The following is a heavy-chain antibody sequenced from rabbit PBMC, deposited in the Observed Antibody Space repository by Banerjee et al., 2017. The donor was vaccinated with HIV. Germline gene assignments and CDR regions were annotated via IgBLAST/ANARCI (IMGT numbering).Heavy chain of an antibody. CDR2: IDPVFGST. J-gene: IGHJ4*01. Sequence: QEQLVESGGGLVQPGGSLKLSCKASGFDFSSYYMSWVRQAPGKGLEWIGYIDPVFGSTYYASWAKGRFTISKTSSTTVTLQMTNLTGADTANYFCVRDVHYSVSGWDWNHFNLWGQGTLVTVS. V-gene: IGHV1S45*01. CDR3: VRDVHYSVSGWDWNHFNL. D-gene: IGHD4-2*01. CDR1: GFDFSSYYM.